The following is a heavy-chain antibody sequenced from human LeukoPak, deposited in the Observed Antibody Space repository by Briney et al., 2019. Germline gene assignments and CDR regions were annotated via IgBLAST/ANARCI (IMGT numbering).Heavy chain of an antibody. J-gene: IGHJ5*02. CDR2: INPSGVST. CDR1: GYSFTNYY. CDR3: ARGLGIGWFDP. Sequence: GASVKVSCKASGYSFTNYYMHWVRQAPGQGLEWMGIINPSGVSTIYAQIFQGRVTMTRDTSTSTVYMALSSLRSEDTAVYYCARGLGIGWFDPWGQGTLVTVSS. D-gene: IGHD7-27*01. V-gene: IGHV1-46*01.